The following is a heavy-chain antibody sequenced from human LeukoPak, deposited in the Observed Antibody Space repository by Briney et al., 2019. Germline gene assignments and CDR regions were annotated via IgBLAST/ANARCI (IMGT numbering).Heavy chain of an antibody. CDR3: ARDEIAAAGTDY. CDR2: ISSSSSYI. J-gene: IGHJ4*02. CDR1: GFTVSSNY. V-gene: IGHV3-21*01. Sequence: PGGSLRLSCAASGFTVSSNYMTWVRQAPGKGLEWVSSISSSSSYIYYADSVKGRFTISRDNAKNSLYLQMNSLRAEDTAVYYCARDEIAAAGTDYWGQGTLVTVSS. D-gene: IGHD6-13*01.